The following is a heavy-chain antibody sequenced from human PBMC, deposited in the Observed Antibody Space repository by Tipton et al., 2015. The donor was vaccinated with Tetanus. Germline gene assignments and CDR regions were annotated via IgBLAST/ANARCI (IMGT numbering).Heavy chain of an antibody. CDR1: GFSFSSYG. CDR2: ISSDGSDT. Sequence: SLRLSCAASGFSFSSYGMHWVRQAPGKGLDWVSLISSDGSDTYSADSVKGRFTISRDNSKNTLYLQMNSLKASDTAIYYCARHVLSNSMGPRKSRQYYIDYWGQGTLVTVSS. V-gene: IGHV3-30*03. CDR3: ARHVLSNSMGPRKSRQYYIDY. J-gene: IGHJ4*02. D-gene: IGHD3-10*02.